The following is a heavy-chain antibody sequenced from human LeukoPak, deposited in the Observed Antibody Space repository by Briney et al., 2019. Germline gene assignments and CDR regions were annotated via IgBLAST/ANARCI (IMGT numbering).Heavy chain of an antibody. D-gene: IGHD5-18*01. V-gene: IGHV4-39*07. Sequence: SETLSLTCTVSGGSISSSSYYWGWIRQPPGKGLEWIGSIYYSGSTYYNLSLKSRVTISVDTSKNQFSLKLSSVTAADTAVYYCTTRGYSYGYGYYYMDVWGKGTTVTVSS. CDR1: GGSISSSSYY. CDR2: IYYSGST. CDR3: TTRGYSYGYGYYYMDV. J-gene: IGHJ6*03.